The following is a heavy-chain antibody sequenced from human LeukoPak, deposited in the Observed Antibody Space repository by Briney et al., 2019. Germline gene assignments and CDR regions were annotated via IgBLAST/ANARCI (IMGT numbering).Heavy chain of an antibody. CDR1: GFTFSSYA. CDR2: IKSKTDGGTT. CDR3: TTDVGTYYYDSSGYYSDDY. V-gene: IGHV3-15*01. Sequence: GGSLRLSCAASGFTFSSYAMSWVRQAPGKGLEWVGRIKSKTDGGTTDYAAPVKGRFTISRDDSKNTLYLQMNSLKTEDTAVYYCTTDVGTYYYDSSGYYSDDYWGQGTLVTVSS. D-gene: IGHD3-22*01. J-gene: IGHJ4*02.